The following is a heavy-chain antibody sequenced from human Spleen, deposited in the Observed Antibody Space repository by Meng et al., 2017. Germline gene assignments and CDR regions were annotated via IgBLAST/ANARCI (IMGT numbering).Heavy chain of an antibody. CDR3: ARDEDISAAGKLFGDY. CDR2: INPKSGDT. D-gene: IGHD6-25*01. CDR1: EYHFPDYY. Sequence: CWPGVKHPGAQGTVHFKPSEYHFPDYYIPWVRRAPGQGLEWMGRINPKSGDTHYAQKFQARVTMTGDTSISTAYMELSGLRSDDTAMYYCARDEDISAAGKLFGDYWGQGTLVTVSS. V-gene: IGHV1-2*06. J-gene: IGHJ4*02.